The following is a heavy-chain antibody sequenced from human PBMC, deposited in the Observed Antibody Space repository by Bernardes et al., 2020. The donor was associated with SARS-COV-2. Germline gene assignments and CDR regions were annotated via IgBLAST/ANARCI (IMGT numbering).Heavy chain of an antibody. V-gene: IGHV3-23*01. CDR3: AKNLLGAFDS. CDR1: GFSFRDYA. CDR2: VSAGGDLK. D-gene: IGHD3-16*01. J-gene: IGHJ4*02. Sequence: GGSLRLCCAASGFSFRDYAMSWVRQAPGKGLEWVSTVSAGGDLKYYGDSVKGRFTISRDSSKNTLHLQMNSLRADDTAVYYCAKNLLGAFDSWGQGTLVTVSS.